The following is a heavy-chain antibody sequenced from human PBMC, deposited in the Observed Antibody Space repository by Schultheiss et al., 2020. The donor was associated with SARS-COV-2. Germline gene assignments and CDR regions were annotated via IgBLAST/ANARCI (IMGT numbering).Heavy chain of an antibody. D-gene: IGHD1-26*01. J-gene: IGHJ4*02. CDR1: GGSISSYY. CDR2: IYYSGST. Sequence: SQTLSLTCTVSGGSISSYYWSWIRQPPGKGLEWIGSIYYSGSTNYNPSLKSRVTISVDTSKNQFSLKLSSVSAADTAVYYCARLQVWDKGPTANFDSWGRGSLVTVSS. V-gene: IGHV4-59*01. CDR3: ARLQVWDKGPTANFDS.